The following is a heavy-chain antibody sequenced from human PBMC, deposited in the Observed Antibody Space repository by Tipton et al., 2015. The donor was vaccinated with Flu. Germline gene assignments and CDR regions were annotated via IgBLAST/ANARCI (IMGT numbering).Heavy chain of an antibody. D-gene: IGHD1-1*01. J-gene: IGHJ4*02. CDR1: GGSFSGYY. CDR3: ARALRTTGFDY. CDR2: INHSGDT. V-gene: IGHV4-34*01. Sequence: TLSLTCAVYGGSFSGYYWTYIRQPPGKGLEWIGEINHSGDTNYNPSLKSRVTISVDTSKNQFSLKLTSVTAADTAVYSCARALRTTGFDYWGQGTKVAVSS.